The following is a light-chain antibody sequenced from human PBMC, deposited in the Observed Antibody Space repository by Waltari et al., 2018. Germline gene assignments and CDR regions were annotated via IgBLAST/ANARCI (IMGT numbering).Light chain of an antibody. CDR1: QDIRNY. V-gene: IGKV1-33*01. J-gene: IGKJ5*01. CDR3: QQSGT. Sequence: RVTISGKASQDIRNYLNWYQHKPGKAPKLLIYDASNLKTGVPSRFTGRGSGTNFTFTINSLQPEDIATYYCQQSGTFGQGTRLEIK. CDR2: DAS.